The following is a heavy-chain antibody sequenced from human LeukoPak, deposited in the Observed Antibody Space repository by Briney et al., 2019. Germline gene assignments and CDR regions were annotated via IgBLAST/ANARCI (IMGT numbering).Heavy chain of an antibody. CDR2: VKQDGSEK. D-gene: IGHD1-14*01. V-gene: IGHV3-7*01. Sequence: GGSLGLSCAASGFTFTTYWMSWVRQAPGKGLEWVANVKQDGSEKYYVDSVKGRFTISRDNAKNSLYLQMNSLRAEDTAVYYCVTYSGGIKSPGYYWGQGTLVTVSS. J-gene: IGHJ4*02. CDR1: GFTFTTYW. CDR3: VTYSGGIKSPGYY.